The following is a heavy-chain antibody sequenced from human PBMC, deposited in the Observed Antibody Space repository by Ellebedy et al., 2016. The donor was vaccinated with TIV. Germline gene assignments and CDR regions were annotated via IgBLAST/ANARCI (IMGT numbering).Heavy chain of an antibody. J-gene: IGHJ4*02. CDR2: INSDASRI. CDR3: ARGNAGSGSSPLDC. Sequence: GGSLRLSXAASGFTFSSHWMHWVRQVPGKGLVWVSRINSDASRINYADSVKGRFITSRDNANNRMYLQMNSLRADDTAVYYCARGNAGSGSSPLDCWGQGTLVTVSS. V-gene: IGHV3-74*01. CDR1: GFTFSSHW. D-gene: IGHD3-10*01.